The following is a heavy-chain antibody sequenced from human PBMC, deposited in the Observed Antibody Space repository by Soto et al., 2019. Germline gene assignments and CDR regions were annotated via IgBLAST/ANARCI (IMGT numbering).Heavy chain of an antibody. J-gene: IGHJ6*02. D-gene: IGHD3-10*01. CDR2: IIPIFGTA. Sequence: QVQLVQSGAEVKKPGSSVKVSCKASGGTFSSYAISWVRQAPGQGLEWMGGIIPIFGTANYAHKFQGRVTITADESTRTAYMGLSSLISEDTAVYYCAREGGSGSYRYYGMDVWGQGTTVTVSS. CDR1: GGTFSSYA. CDR3: AREGGSGSYRYYGMDV. V-gene: IGHV1-69*12.